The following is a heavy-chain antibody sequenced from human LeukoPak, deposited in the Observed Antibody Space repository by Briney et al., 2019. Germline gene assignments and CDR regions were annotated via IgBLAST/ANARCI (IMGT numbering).Heavy chain of an antibody. CDR2: ISYDGSNK. J-gene: IGHJ6*02. Sequence: GRSLRLSCAASGFTFSSYGMHWVRQAPGKGLEWVAVISYDGSNKYYADSVKGRFTISRDNSKNTLYLQMNSLRAEDTAVYYCAKSLLWFGELSIPYYYGMDVWGQGTTVTVSS. V-gene: IGHV3-30*18. CDR3: AKSLLWFGELSIPYYYGMDV. D-gene: IGHD3-10*01. CDR1: GFTFSSYG.